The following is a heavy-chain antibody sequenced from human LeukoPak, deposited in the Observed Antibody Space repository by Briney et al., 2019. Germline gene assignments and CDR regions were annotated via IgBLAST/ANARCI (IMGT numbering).Heavy chain of an antibody. V-gene: IGHV1-18*01. CDR1: GYTFTSYG. CDR2: ISAYNGNT. Sequence: ASVKVSCKASGYTFTSYGISWVRQAPGQGLEWMGWISAYNGNTNYAQKLQGRVTMTTDTSTSTAYMELRSLRSDDTAVYYCARVNVTEPDIAAAGTSYYYYGMDVWGQGTTVTVSS. CDR3: ARVNVTEPDIAAAGTSYYYYGMDV. D-gene: IGHD6-13*01. J-gene: IGHJ6*02.